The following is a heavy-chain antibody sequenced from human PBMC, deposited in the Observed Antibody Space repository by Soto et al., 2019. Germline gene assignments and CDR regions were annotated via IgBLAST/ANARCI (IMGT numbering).Heavy chain of an antibody. Sequence: VQLQESGPGLVKPSQTLSLTCTVSGGSISSGGYYWSWIRQHPGKGLEWIGYIYYSGSTYYNPSLKCRVTLSVDTSKNQFSLKLSSVTAADTAVYYCAREQTQLHPMDVWFQGTTVTVSS. CDR2: IYYSGST. J-gene: IGHJ6*02. D-gene: IGHD6-6*01. CDR3: AREQTQLHPMDV. V-gene: IGHV4-31*03. CDR1: GGSISSGGYY.